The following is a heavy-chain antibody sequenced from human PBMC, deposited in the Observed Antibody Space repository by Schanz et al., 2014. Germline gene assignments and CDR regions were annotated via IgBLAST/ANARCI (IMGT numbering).Heavy chain of an antibody. J-gene: IGHJ6*02. Sequence: QVQLVQSGAEVKKPGSSVKVSCKASGGTFSSFGINWVRQAPGQGLEWMGRIIPSLGLAKYEQKFQDKVTITADTSTTTAYMELSGLRAEDTAVYYCARLVGPSFYYGMDVWGQGTTVTVSS. D-gene: IGHD2-15*01. CDR1: GGTFSSFG. CDR2: IIPSLGLA. V-gene: IGHV1-69*02. CDR3: ARLVGPSFYYGMDV.